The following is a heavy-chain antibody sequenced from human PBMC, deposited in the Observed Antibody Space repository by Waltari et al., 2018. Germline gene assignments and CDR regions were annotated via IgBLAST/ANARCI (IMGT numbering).Heavy chain of an antibody. CDR2: IWYDGSNK. Sequence: QVQLVESGGGVVQPGRSLRLSCAASGFTFSSYGMHWVRPAPGKGLEWVAVIWYDGSNKYYADSVKGRFTISRDNSKNTLYLQMNSLRAEDTAVYYCAKEYAYCGGDCYSRALDYWGQGTLVTVSS. V-gene: IGHV3-30*18. CDR1: GFTFSSYG. J-gene: IGHJ4*02. CDR3: AKEYAYCGGDCYSRALDY. D-gene: IGHD2-21*01.